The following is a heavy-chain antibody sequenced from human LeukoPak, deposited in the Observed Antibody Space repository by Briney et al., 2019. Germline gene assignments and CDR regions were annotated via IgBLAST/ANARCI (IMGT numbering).Heavy chain of an antibody. V-gene: IGHV4-39*02. D-gene: IGHD1-1*01. CDR1: GASISSSIHY. J-gene: IGHJ5*01. Sequence: SETLSLTCAVSGASISSSIHYWGWVRQPHGKGLEWIGSVYYSGGTYYNPSLESRLTISVDTSNNRFSLKLKSVTAADTAVFYCARVTTGSTTLDSWGQGILVTVSS. CDR2: VYYSGGT. CDR3: ARVTTGSTTLDS.